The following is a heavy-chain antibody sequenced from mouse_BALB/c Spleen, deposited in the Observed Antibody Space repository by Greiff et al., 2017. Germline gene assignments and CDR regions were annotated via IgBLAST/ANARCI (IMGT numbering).Heavy chain of an antibody. CDR1: GYAFTSYN. J-gene: IGHJ1*01. Sequence: VQLQQSGPELVKPGASVKVSCKASGYAFTSYNMYWVKQSHGKSLEWIGYIDPYNGGTSYNQKFKGKATLTVDKSSSTAYMHLNSLTSEDSAVYYCAKEKIHYYGYYWYFDVWGAGTTVTVSA. CDR2: IDPYNGGT. V-gene: IGHV1S135*01. D-gene: IGHD1-2*01. CDR3: AKEKIHYYGYYWYFDV.